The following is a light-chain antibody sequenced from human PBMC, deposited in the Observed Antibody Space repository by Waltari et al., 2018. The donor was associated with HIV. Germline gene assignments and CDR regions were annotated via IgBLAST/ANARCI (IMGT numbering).Light chain of an antibody. CDR1: ESISNY. CDR3: QQRNNWAV. J-gene: IGKJ3*01. Sequence: EIVLTQSPATLSLSAGESATLSCRASESISNYLAWYQQKPGKAPRLLIYSAFNMDTGIPARFSASGSGTDFTLTISSLEPEDFAVYYCQQRNNWAVFGAGTKVDI. CDR2: SAF. V-gene: IGKV3-11*01.